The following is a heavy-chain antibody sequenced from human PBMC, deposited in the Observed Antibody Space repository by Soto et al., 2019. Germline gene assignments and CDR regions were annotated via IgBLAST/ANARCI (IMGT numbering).Heavy chain of an antibody. CDR2: INPNSGGT. CDR1: GYTFTGYY. J-gene: IGHJ4*02. Sequence: QVQLVQSGAEVKKPGASVKVSCKASGYTFTGYYMHWVRQAPGQGLEWMGWINPNSGGTNYAQKFQGRVTITADESTSTAYMELSSLRSEDTAVYYCARGYYDSSGYSGIDYWGQGTLVTVSS. V-gene: IGHV1-2*02. CDR3: ARGYYDSSGYSGIDY. D-gene: IGHD3-22*01.